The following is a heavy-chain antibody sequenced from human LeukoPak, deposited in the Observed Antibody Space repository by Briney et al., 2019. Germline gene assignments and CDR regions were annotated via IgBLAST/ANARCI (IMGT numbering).Heavy chain of an antibody. V-gene: IGHV3-43*02. J-gene: IGHJ4*02. CDR2: ISGDGGST. CDR3: AKDIYGAAAGSFDY. D-gene: IGHD6-13*01. CDR1: GFTFDDYA. Sequence: PGGSLGLSCAASGFTFDDYAMHWVRQAPGKGLEWVSLISGDGGSTYYADSVKGRFTISRDNSKNSLYLQMNSLRTEDTALYYCAKDIYGAAAGSFDYWGQGTLVTVSS.